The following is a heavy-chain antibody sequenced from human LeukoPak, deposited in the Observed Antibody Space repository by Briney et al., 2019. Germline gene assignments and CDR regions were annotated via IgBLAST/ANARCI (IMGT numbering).Heavy chain of an antibody. CDR1: GFTFSSYS. Sequence: GGSLRLSCAASGFTFSSYSMNWVRQAPGKGLEWVSSISSSSSYIYYADSVKGRFTISRDNAKNSLYLQMNSLRAEDTAVYYCANGGRYSSSWYCLDYWGQGTLVTVSS. CDR3: ANGGRYSSSWYCLDY. D-gene: IGHD6-13*01. CDR2: ISSSSSYI. J-gene: IGHJ4*02. V-gene: IGHV3-21*01.